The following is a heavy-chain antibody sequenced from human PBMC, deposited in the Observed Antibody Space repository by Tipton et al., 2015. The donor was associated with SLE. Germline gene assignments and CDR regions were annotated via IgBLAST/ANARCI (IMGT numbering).Heavy chain of an antibody. CDR2: IITSEGRT. CDR3: VRELVGGHFDY. CDR1: GYTFSDYY. J-gene: IGHJ4*02. D-gene: IGHD3-16*01. V-gene: IGHV1-46*01. Sequence: QLVQSGADVKKPGASMKVSCKTSGYTFSDYYKHWMRQAPGQGLEWIGIIITSEGRTNYAQKFWGRVSMTRDMSTSTIYMELDSPTSDDTAVYYCVRELVGGHFDYWCQGTLVTVSS.